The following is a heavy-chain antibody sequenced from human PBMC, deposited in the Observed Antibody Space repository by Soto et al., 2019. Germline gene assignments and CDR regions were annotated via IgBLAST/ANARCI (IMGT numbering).Heavy chain of an antibody. CDR3: ARRRGSSGYSYFYYYYAMDV. CDR1: GYTFTSYD. CDR2: MNPNSGNT. D-gene: IGHD3-22*01. Sequence: ASVKVSCKASGYTFTSYDINWVRQATGQGLEWMGWMNPNSGNTGYAQKFQGRVTMTRNTSISTAYMELSSLRSEETAVYYCARRRGSSGYSYFYYYYAMDVWGQGTTVTVSS. J-gene: IGHJ6*02. V-gene: IGHV1-8*01.